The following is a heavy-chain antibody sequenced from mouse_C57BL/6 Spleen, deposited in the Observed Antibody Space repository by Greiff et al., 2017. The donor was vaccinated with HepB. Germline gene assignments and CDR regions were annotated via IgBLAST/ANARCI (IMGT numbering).Heavy chain of an antibody. D-gene: IGHD2-4*01. CDR1: GFNIKDYY. Sequence: EVHLVESGAELVKPGASVKLSCTASGFNIKDYYMHWVKQRTEQGLEWIGRIDPEDGETKYAPKFQGKATITADTSSNTAYLQLSSLTSEDTAVYYCAFYYDYDEGYFDVWGTGTTVTVSS. V-gene: IGHV14-2*01. CDR2: IDPEDGET. J-gene: IGHJ1*03. CDR3: AFYYDYDEGYFDV.